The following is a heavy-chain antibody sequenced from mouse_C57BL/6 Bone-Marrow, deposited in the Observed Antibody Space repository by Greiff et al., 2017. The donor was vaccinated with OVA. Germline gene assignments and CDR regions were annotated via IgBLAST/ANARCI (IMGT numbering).Heavy chain of an antibody. CDR2: ISSGGSYT. CDR1: GFTFSSYG. V-gene: IGHV5-6*01. CDR3: ARSRYYGSSPFAY. J-gene: IGHJ3*01. D-gene: IGHD1-1*01. Sequence: EVHLVESGGDLVKPGGSLKLSCAASGFTFSSYGMSWVRQTPDKRLEWVATISSGGSYTYYPDSVKGRFTISRDNAKNTLYLQMSSLKSEDTAMYYCARSRYYGSSPFAYWGQGTLVTVSA.